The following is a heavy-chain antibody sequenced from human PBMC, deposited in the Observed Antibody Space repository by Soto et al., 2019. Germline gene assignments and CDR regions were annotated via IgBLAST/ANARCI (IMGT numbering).Heavy chain of an antibody. Sequence: GGSLRLSCAASGFTFSSYGMHWVRQASGKGLEWVGRIRDKTDDYATAYAASVKGRFTISRNDSNNSAFLQMNSLKTEDTAVYYCSRHYYDSSGFYSGISDWGQGTVVTVSS. CDR2: IRDKTDDYAT. V-gene: IGHV3-73*01. CDR3: SRHYYDSSGFYSGISD. J-gene: IGHJ4*02. CDR1: GFTFSSYG. D-gene: IGHD3-22*01.